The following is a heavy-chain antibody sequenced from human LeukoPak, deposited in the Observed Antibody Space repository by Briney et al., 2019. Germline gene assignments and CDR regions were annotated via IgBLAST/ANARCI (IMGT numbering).Heavy chain of an antibody. V-gene: IGHV4-39*01. J-gene: IGHJ5*02. CDR3: ARLAWGANWFDP. D-gene: IGHD3-16*01. CDR2: ISYSEST. Sequence: NPSETLSLTCTVSGDSISSSRYYWGWIRQPPGKGLEWIGSISYSESTYYNPSLKSRVTVSVDTSKNQFSLNLSSVTAADTAIYYCARLAWGANWFDPWGQGTLVTVSS. CDR1: GDSISSSRYY.